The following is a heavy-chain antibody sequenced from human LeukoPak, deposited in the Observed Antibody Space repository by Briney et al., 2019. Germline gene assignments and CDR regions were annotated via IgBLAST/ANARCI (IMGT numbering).Heavy chain of an antibody. CDR2: ISSSSSTI. J-gene: IGHJ3*02. CDR1: GFTFSSYS. V-gene: IGHV3-48*02. D-gene: IGHD3-10*01. Sequence: PGGSLRLSCAASGFTFSSYSMNWVRQAPGKGLEWVSYISSSSSTIYYADTVKGRFTISRDNAKNSLYLQMNSLRDEDTAVYYCARDRVAFYYYGSGSYYYDAFDIWGQGTMVTVSS. CDR3: ARDRVAFYYYGSGSYYYDAFDI.